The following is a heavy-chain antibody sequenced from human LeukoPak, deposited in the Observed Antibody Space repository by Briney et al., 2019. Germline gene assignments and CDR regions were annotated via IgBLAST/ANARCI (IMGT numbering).Heavy chain of an antibody. J-gene: IGHJ6*02. D-gene: IGHD6-13*01. CDR3: ARDPYSSSWYMIYYYYGMDV. CDR2: IWYDGSNR. V-gene: IGHV3-33*01. Sequence: PGRSLRLSRVASGFTFSSYGMHWVRQAPGKGLEWVAVIWYDGSNRYYADSVKGRFTISRDNSKNTLYLQMNSLRAEDTAVYYCARDPYSSSWYMIYYYYGMDVWGQGTTVTVSS. CDR1: GFTFSSYG.